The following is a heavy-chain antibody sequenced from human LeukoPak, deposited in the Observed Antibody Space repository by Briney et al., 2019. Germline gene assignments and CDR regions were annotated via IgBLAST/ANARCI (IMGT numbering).Heavy chain of an antibody. J-gene: IGHJ1*01. CDR2: IYHSGST. V-gene: IGHV4-59*08. Sequence: LETLSLTCSVSGGSISSYYWSWIRQPPGKGLEWIGYIYHSGSTNYNPSLKSRVTISVDTSQNQFSVKLSSVTAADTAVYYCARAVDSSGFSCFQHWGQGTLVTVSS. CDR3: ARAVDSSGFSCFQH. D-gene: IGHD3-22*01. CDR1: GGSISSYY.